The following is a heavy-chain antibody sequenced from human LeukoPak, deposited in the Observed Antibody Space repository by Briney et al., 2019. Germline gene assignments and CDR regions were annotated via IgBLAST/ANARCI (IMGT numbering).Heavy chain of an antibody. CDR2: VFQSGST. Sequence: SETLSLTCGVSGYFISSGYHWGWIRQPPGKGLEWLGNVFQSGSTYYNPSLKSRVTISVDTSKNQFSLKLSSVTAADTAVYYCARERSSSWFIEFWGQGILAAVSS. CDR3: ARERSSSWFIEF. D-gene: IGHD6-13*01. V-gene: IGHV4-38-2*02. J-gene: IGHJ4*02. CDR1: GYFISSGYH.